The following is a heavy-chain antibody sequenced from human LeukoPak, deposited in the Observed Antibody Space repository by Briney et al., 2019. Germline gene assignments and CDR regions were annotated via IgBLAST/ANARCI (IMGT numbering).Heavy chain of an antibody. J-gene: IGHJ4*02. D-gene: IGHD2-2*01. CDR1: GGSISSGDYY. V-gene: IGHV4-61*08. Sequence: PSETLSLTCTVSGGSISSGDYYWSWIRQPPGKGLEWIGYISYSGSTNYIPSLESRVTISVDRSKNQFSLKLRSVTAADTAVYYCAGLYCSRTSCFFDYRGQGTLVTVSS. CDR2: ISYSGST. CDR3: AGLYCSRTSCFFDY.